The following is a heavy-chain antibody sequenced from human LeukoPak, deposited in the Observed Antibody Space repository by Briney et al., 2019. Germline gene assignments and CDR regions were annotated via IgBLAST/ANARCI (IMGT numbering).Heavy chain of an antibody. Sequence: SQTLSLTCTVSGGSISSGSYYWSWIRQPAGKGLEWIGRIYTSGSTYYSPSLKSRVTISVDTSKNEFSLNLSSVTAADTAVYYCASGYYYRGDYWGQGTLVTVSS. CDR1: GGSISSGSYY. V-gene: IGHV4-61*02. D-gene: IGHD3-22*01. J-gene: IGHJ4*02. CDR3: ASGYYYRGDY. CDR2: IYTSGST.